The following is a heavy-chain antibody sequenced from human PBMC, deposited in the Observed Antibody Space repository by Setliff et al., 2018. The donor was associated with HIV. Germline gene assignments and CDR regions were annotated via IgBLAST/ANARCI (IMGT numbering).Heavy chain of an antibody. V-gene: IGHV4-4*02. Sequence: PSETLSLTCAVSGDSISSHDWWSWVRQPPGKGLEWIGEIHHSGSTNYDPSLKSRVTISLDTSKDQFSLKLTSVTAADTAVYYCARGREPSYYYYYGMDVWGQGTTVTVSS. CDR2: IHHSGST. CDR1: GDSISSHDW. J-gene: IGHJ6*02. CDR3: ARGREPSYYYYYGMDV.